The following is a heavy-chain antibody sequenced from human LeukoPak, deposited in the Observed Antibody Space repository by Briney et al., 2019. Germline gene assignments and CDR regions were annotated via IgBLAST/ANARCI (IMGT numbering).Heavy chain of an antibody. CDR1: GGFLRRFY. Sequence: SETLSLTCTVSGGFLRRFYWGWIRQPPGKGLEWIGYIYHSGSTKYNPSLKSRVTISVDTSRNQFSLNLSSVTAADTALYYCARLGPKRYYDILTGSGNNWFDPWGQGTLVTVSS. CDR3: ARLGPKRYYDILTGSGNNWFDP. V-gene: IGHV4-59*01. CDR2: IYHSGST. D-gene: IGHD3-9*01. J-gene: IGHJ5*02.